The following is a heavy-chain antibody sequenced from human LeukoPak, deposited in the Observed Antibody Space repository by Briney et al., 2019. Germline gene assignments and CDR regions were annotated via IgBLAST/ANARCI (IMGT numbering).Heavy chain of an antibody. V-gene: IGHV5-51*01. CDR1: GYSFSNYW. J-gene: IGHJ6*03. CDR3: ARLMEGYYYYMDV. Sequence: GESLKISCKGSGYSFSNYWIAWVRQMPGKGLEWMGIIYPGDSDTRYSLSFQGQVTISADKSFSTAYLQWSSLKASDTAMYYCARLMEGYYYYMDVWGKGTTVTVSS. CDR2: IYPGDSDT. D-gene: IGHD2-8*01.